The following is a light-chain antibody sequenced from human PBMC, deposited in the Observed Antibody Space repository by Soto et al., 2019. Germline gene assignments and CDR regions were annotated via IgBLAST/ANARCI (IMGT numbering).Light chain of an antibody. J-gene: IGKJ1*01. CDR2: DAS. CDR3: QQRSKWRT. V-gene: IGKV3-11*01. Sequence: ESVLTQSPATLSLSPGERATLSVRASQSFSGYLAWYQQKPGQAPRLLIYDASKRATGIPARFSGSGFGTDYTLTISSLEPEDFAVYYCQQRSKWRTFGQGTKVDIK. CDR1: QSFSGY.